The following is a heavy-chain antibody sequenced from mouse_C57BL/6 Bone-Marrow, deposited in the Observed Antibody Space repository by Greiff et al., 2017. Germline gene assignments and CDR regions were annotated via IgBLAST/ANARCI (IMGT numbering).Heavy chain of an antibody. V-gene: IGHV1-19*01. CDR1: GYTFTDYY. CDR2: INPYNGGT. Sequence: VQLQQSGPVLVKPGASVKMSCKASGYTFTDYYMNWVKQSHGKSLEWIGVINPYNGGTSYNQKFKGKATLTVDKSSSTAYMELNSLTSEDSAVYYCARCSNYRYFDYFDYWGQGTTLTVSS. CDR3: ARCSNYRYFDYFDY. J-gene: IGHJ2*01. D-gene: IGHD2-5*01.